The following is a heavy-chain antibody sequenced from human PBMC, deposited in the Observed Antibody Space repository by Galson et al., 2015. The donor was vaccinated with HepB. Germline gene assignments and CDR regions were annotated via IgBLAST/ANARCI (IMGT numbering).Heavy chain of an antibody. Sequence: SVKVSCKASGYTFTSYAMHWVRQAPGQRLEWMGWINAGNGNTKYSQKFQGRVTITRDTSASTAYMELSSLRSEDTAVYYCARGRGSTSKLPSLYMDVWGKGTTVTVSS. D-gene: IGHD2-2*01. V-gene: IGHV1-3*01. CDR1: GYTFTSYA. CDR3: ARGRGSTSKLPSLYMDV. CDR2: INAGNGNT. J-gene: IGHJ6*03.